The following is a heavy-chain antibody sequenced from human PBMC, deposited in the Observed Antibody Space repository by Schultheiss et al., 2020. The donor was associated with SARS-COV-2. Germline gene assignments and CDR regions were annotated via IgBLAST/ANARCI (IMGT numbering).Heavy chain of an antibody. Sequence: GESLKISCEVSGISLSDHDMDWVRQAPGKGLEWVSYISDRGSTMTYADSVRGRFTVSRDNIRNSLYLQMNSLRAEDTAVYYCARWYCSGGSCSTPYYGMDVWGQGTTVTVSS. V-gene: IGHV3-48*03. J-gene: IGHJ6*02. CDR2: ISDRGSTM. CDR3: ARWYCSGGSCSTPYYGMDV. D-gene: IGHD2-15*01. CDR1: GISLSDHD.